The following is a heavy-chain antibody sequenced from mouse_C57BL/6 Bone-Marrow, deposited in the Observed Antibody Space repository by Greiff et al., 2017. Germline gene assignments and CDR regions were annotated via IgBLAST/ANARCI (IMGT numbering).Heavy chain of an antibody. CDR1: GYTFTSDD. CDR3: ARLEFAGSSGDWYFDV. J-gene: IGHJ1*03. Sequence: VQLQQSGPELVKPGASVKLSCKASGYTFTSDDINWVKQRPGQGLEWIGWIYPEDGSTKYNEKFKGMATLAVDTSSSTAYMELHSLSSEDSAVYICARLEFAGSSGDWYFDVWGTGTTVTVSS. V-gene: IGHV1-85*01. CDR2: IYPEDGST. D-gene: IGHD1-1*01.